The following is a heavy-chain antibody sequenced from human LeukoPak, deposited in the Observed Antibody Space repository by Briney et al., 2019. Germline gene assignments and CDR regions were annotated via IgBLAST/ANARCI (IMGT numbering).Heavy chain of an antibody. CDR3: ATSNIAARDY. D-gene: IGHD6-6*01. J-gene: IGHJ4*02. V-gene: IGHV3-30*03. CDR2: ISYDGSNK. Sequence: GRSLRLSCAASGFTFSSYGMHWVRQAPGKGLEWVAVISYDGSNKYYADSVKGRFTISRDNSKNSLYLQMNSLRAEDTAVYYCATSNIAARDYWGQGTLVTVSS. CDR1: GFTFSSYG.